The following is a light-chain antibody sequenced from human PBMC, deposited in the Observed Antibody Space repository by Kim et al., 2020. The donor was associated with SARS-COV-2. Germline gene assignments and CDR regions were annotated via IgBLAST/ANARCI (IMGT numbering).Light chain of an antibody. V-gene: IGKV4-1*01. CDR2: WAS. J-gene: IGKJ2*01. CDR1: QSVLYSSDNKNY. Sequence: DIVMTQSPDSLAVSLGERATINCKSSQSVLYSSDNKNYLTWYQQRPRQPPKLLIYWASTRESGVPDRFRGSGSGTDFTLTISSLQAEDVAVYYCQQYYGTPYTFGQGTKLEIK. CDR3: QQYYGTPYT.